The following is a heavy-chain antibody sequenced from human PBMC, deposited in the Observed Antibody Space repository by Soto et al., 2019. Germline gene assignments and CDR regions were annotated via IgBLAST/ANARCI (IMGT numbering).Heavy chain of an antibody. CDR1: GFTFSTYW. Sequence: GSLRLSCAASGFTFSTYWMHWVRQAPGKGLMWVSRKSDGSSTTYADSVKGRFTISRDNAKNTLYLQMSSLRAEDTAVYYCAREGLDTAGYFDIWGQGTMVTVSS. CDR3: AREGLDTAGYFDI. J-gene: IGHJ3*02. CDR2: KSDGSST. D-gene: IGHD6-13*01. V-gene: IGHV3-74*01.